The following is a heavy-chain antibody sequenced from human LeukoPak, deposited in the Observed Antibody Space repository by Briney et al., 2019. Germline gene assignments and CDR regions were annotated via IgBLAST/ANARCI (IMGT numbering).Heavy chain of an antibody. D-gene: IGHD3-3*01. CDR3: AGLRSMDV. CDR1: GFTFSSYG. CDR2: ISYNGNNK. V-gene: IGHV3-30*03. Sequence: GGSLRLSCAASGFTFSSYGMHWVRQAPGKGLEWVAVISYNGNNKYYADSVKGRFTISRDNSKNTLYLQMNSLRAEDTAVYYCAGLRSMDVWGQGTTVTVSS. J-gene: IGHJ6*02.